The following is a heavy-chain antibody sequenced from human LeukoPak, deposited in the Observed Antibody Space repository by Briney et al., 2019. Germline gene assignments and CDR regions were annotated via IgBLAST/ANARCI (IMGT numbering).Heavy chain of an antibody. CDR1: GGSISSSSYY. V-gene: IGHV4-61*01. J-gene: IGHJ3*02. CDR3: ARENYYDSSGYYPDAFDI. D-gene: IGHD3-22*01. Sequence: PSETLSLTCTASGGSISSSSYYWSWIRQPPGKGLEWIGYIYYSGSTNYNPSLKSRVTISVDTSKNQFSLKLSSVTAADTAVYYCARENYYDSSGYYPDAFDIWGQGTMVTVSS. CDR2: IYYSGST.